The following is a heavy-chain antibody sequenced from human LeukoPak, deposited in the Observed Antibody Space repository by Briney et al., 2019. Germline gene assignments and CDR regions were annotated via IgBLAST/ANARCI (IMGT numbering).Heavy chain of an antibody. CDR3: AKGIYSSSWSYFDY. CDR2: LSGSGITT. CDR1: GFTFSNSA. J-gene: IGHJ4*01. D-gene: IGHD6-13*01. V-gene: IGHV3-23*01. Sequence: GGSLRLSCAASGFTFSNSAMSWVRQAPGKGPEWVSTLSGSGITTYYADSVKGRFTISRDNSKNTLYLQMNSLRAEDTAVYYCAKGIYSSSWSYFDYWGHGTLVTVSS.